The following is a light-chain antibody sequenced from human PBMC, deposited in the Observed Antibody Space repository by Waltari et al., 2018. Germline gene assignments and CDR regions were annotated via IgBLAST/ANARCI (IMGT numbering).Light chain of an antibody. V-gene: IGKV1-NL1*01. Sequence: EIQMTQSQSSLSASFGDRVTLTCRASQGIGNSLAWYQQKPGKAPKLLLYAASRLESGVPSRFSGSGSGTDYTLTIIGLQSEDVATYYCQQYYSKPLTFGGGTKVEIK. CDR3: QQYYSKPLT. CDR2: AAS. CDR1: QGIGNS. J-gene: IGKJ4*01.